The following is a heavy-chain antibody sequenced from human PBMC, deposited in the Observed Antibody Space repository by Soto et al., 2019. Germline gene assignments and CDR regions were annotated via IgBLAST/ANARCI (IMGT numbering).Heavy chain of an antibody. CDR2: IYPGDSDT. CDR3: ARQGYSSGWYHWEVSWFDP. J-gene: IGHJ5*02. CDR1: GDRFTRYW. D-gene: IGHD6-19*01. Sequence: GGSLRISGKGSGDRFTRYWIGSVRQMPGKGLEWMGIIYPGDSDTRYSPSFQGQVTISADKPTSTAYLQWSSLKASDTAMYYCARQGYSSGWYHWEVSWFDPWGQGTLVTVSS. V-gene: IGHV5-51*01.